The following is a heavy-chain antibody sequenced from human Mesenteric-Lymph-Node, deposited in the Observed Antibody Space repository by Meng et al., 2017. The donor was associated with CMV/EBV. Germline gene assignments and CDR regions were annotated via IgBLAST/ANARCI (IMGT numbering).Heavy chain of an antibody. D-gene: IGHD3-3*01. V-gene: IGHV4-39*07. CDR3: ASCASVTVFGVVSFDASDI. CDR2: IYYSGST. CDR1: GGSISSSGYY. Sequence: SETLSLTCTVSGGSISSSGYYWGWIRQPPGRGLEWIGSIYYSGSTYSNPSLKSRVTISVDTSKNQFSLRLNSVTAADTAVYYCASCASVTVFGVVSFDASDIWGQGTMVTVSS. J-gene: IGHJ3*02.